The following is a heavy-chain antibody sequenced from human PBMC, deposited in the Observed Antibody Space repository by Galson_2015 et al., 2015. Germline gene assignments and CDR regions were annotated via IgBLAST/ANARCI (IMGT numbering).Heavy chain of an antibody. CDR2: IWYDGSNK. D-gene: IGHD3-22*01. CDR1: GFTFSSYG. J-gene: IGHJ1*01. Sequence: SLRLSCAASGFTFSSYGMHWVRQAPGKGLEWVAVIWYDGSNKYYADSVKGRFTISRDNSKNTLYLQMNSLRAEDTAVYYCASNGYYYDSSGPPGIQHWGQGTLVTVSS. CDR3: ASNGYYYDSSGPPGIQH. V-gene: IGHV3-33*01.